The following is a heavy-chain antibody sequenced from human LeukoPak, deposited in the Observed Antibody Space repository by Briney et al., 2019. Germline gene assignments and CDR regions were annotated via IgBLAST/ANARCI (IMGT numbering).Heavy chain of an antibody. CDR3: AKDSSGDCYYDY. CDR1: GFTFSSYG. J-gene: IGHJ4*02. D-gene: IGHD2-21*02. CDR2: IINDGSNK. V-gene: IGHV3-30*18. Sequence: PGGSLRLSCAASGFTFSSYGMHWVRQAPGKGLEWVAVIINDGSNKYYADSVKGRFTISRDNSKNTLYLQMNSLRPEDTAMYYCAKDSSGDCYYDYWGQGTLVTVSS.